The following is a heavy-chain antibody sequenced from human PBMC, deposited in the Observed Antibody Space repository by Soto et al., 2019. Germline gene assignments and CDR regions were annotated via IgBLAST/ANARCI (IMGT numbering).Heavy chain of an antibody. D-gene: IGHD2-15*01. Sequence: SETLSLTCTVSGISVSTSDYYWGWVRQPPGKGLDWIGNIYYSGSTFYNPSLRSRVTLSVDTSKNQFSLRLHSVTVADTAVYFCAGFVVPASRNSDFDYWGQGTLVTVSS. V-gene: IGHV4-39*01. CDR3: AGFVVPASRNSDFDY. CDR1: GISVSTSDYY. J-gene: IGHJ4*02. CDR2: IYYSGST.